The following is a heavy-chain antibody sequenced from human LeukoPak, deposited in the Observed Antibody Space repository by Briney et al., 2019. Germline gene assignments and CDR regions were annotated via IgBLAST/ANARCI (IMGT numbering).Heavy chain of an antibody. J-gene: IGHJ4*02. Sequence: GGSLRLSCAASGFSFSSYAMSWVRQAPGKGLEWVSAISGSGGSTYYADSVKGRFTISRDNSENTLYLQMNSLRAEDTAVYYCAKYIGGSHLSNFDYWGQGTLVTVSS. D-gene: IGHD1-26*01. CDR2: ISGSGGST. V-gene: IGHV3-23*01. CDR1: GFSFSSYA. CDR3: AKYIGGSHLSNFDY.